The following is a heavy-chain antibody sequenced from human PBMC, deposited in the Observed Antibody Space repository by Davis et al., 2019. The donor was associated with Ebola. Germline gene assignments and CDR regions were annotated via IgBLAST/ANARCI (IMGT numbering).Heavy chain of an antibody. J-gene: IGHJ6*04. CDR1: GGTFSNYI. CDR3: ASGGYSYGYRGFSYYGMDV. D-gene: IGHD5-18*01. Sequence: SVKVSCKTSGGTFSNYIISWVRQAPGQGLEWMGGIIPIFGTANYAQKFQGRVTITADESTSTAYMELSSLRSEDTAVYYCASGGYSYGYRGFSYYGMDVWGKGTTVTVSS. CDR2: IIPIFGTA. V-gene: IGHV1-69*13.